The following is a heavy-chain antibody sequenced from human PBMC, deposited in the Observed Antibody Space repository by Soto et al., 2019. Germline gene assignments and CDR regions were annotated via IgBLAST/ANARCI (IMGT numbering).Heavy chain of an antibody. D-gene: IGHD5-12*01. CDR3: GRESDIVARIFGAFDS. J-gene: IGHJ4*02. Sequence: GGSLRLSCAASGFTFSSYSMNWVRQAPGKGLEWVSSISSSSSYIYYADSVKGRFTISRDNAKNSLYLQMNSLRAEDTAVYYWGRESDIVARIFGAFDSGGQEPRVTFPS. CDR2: ISSSSSYI. CDR1: GFTFSSYS. V-gene: IGHV3-21*01.